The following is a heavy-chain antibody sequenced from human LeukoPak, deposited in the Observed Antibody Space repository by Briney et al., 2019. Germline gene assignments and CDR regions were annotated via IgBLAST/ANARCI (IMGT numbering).Heavy chain of an antibody. CDR2: IYSGGDT. D-gene: IGHD3-10*01. CDR1: GFTVSTNY. J-gene: IGHJ4*02. CDR3: ARDVGGAGSH. V-gene: IGHV3-66*01. Sequence: GGSLRLSCAASGFTVSTNYMIWVRQAPGKGLEWVSVIYSGGDTYYADSVKGRFTISRDNAKNTLYLHMNSLRAEDTAMYYCARDVGGAGSHWGQGSLVTVSS.